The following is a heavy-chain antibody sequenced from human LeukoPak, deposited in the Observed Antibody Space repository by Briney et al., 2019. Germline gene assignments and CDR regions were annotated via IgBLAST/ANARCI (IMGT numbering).Heavy chain of an antibody. CDR1: GFTFSIYA. V-gene: IGHV3-23*01. D-gene: IGHD1-26*01. CDR2: ISGSGDNT. Sequence: GGSLRLSCAASGFTFSIYAMSWVRQAPGKGLEWVSSISGSGDNTYYADSVKGRVTISTDNFKITLYVQMNSLKAEDKAVYYCTKDLALYTGPYSGSFYSPIDCWGQGTLVTVSS. CDR3: TKDLALYTGPYSGSFYSPIDC. J-gene: IGHJ4*02.